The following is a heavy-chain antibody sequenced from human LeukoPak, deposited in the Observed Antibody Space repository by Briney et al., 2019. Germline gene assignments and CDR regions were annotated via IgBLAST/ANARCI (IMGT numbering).Heavy chain of an antibody. CDR1: RITFSDYA. CDR2: ISGNGGTT. CDR3: AKDPNYYGSGSYYNINWFDP. V-gene: IGHV3-23*01. D-gene: IGHD3-10*01. J-gene: IGHJ5*02. Sequence: GGSLRLSCAASRITFSDYAMIWVRQAPGQGLEWVSAISGNGGTTYYSDSVKGRFTISRDSSKTTLSLQMNSLRAEDTAVYYCAKDPNYYGSGSYYNINWFDPWGQGTLVTVSS.